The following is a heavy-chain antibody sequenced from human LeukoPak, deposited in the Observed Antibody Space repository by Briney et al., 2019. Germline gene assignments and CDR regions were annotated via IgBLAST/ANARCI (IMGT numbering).Heavy chain of an antibody. CDR2: IYHGGST. V-gene: IGHV4-38-2*02. CDR3: ARVAERTWLPYDAAFDI. J-gene: IGHJ3*02. D-gene: IGHD3-9*01. Sequence: RPSETLSLTCTVSGYSISDGYYWGWIRQPPGKGLEWIATIYHGGSTYYNPSLESRVTISLDTSKNHFSLNLTSVTAADTAMYYCARVAERTWLPYDAAFDIWGRGTMVTVSS. CDR1: GYSISDGYY.